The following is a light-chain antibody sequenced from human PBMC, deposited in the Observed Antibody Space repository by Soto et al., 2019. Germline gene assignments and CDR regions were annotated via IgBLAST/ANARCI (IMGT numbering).Light chain of an antibody. J-gene: IGKJ1*01. V-gene: IGKV1-39*01. CDR1: QSISNY. Sequence: DIQMTQSPSSLSASVGDRVTIPCRASQSISNYLSWYQQIPGKAPKLLIYAASTLRSGVSSRFSVSASCTDFTLTISSLHPEYFATYYCQHRYSTPWTFGQGTKVEIK. CDR2: AAS. CDR3: QHRYSTPWT.